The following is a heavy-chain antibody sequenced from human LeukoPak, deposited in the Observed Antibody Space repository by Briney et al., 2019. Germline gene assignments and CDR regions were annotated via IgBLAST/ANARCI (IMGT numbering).Heavy chain of an antibody. V-gene: IGHV3-21*01. CDR2: ISSGGTYV. Sequence: GGSLRLSCVVSGFTFKTYSMNWVRQAPGKGLEWVSSISSGGTYVDYADSVKGRFTISRDNSKNTLYLQMNSLRAEDTAVYYCARTLSSGWSEDAFDIWGQGTMVTVSS. D-gene: IGHD6-19*01. J-gene: IGHJ3*02. CDR1: GFTFKTYS. CDR3: ARTLSSGWSEDAFDI.